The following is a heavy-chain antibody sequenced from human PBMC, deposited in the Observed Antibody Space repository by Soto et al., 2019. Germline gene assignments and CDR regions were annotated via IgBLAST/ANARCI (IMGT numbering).Heavy chain of an antibody. CDR2: ISASTSKT. J-gene: IGHJ5*02. CDR3: ARVEAAMSGHWFDP. V-gene: IGHV1-18*01. D-gene: IGHD2-2*01. Sequence: APLEGSCQASCFTFCSYGICWVRPAPGQGLEWLGWISASTSKTKYAQKFQGRVTMTTDRSTSTVDMELRGLRSDDTAVYYCARVEAAMSGHWFDPWGQGTLVTVSS. CDR1: CFTFCSYG.